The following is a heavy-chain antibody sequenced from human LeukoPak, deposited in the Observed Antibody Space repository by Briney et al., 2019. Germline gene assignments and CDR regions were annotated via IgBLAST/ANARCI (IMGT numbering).Heavy chain of an antibody. D-gene: IGHD4-17*01. CDR3: ATQGDYEGGYYYYYYMDV. Sequence: SETLSLTCAVYGGSFSDYDWSWIRQPPGKGLEWIGEISHSGTTNCDPSLKSRISMSIDTSRSQFSLNLRSVTAADTAVYYCATQGDYEGGYYYYYYMDVWGKGTTVTVSS. CDR1: GGSFSDYD. CDR2: ISHSGTT. J-gene: IGHJ6*03. V-gene: IGHV4-34*10.